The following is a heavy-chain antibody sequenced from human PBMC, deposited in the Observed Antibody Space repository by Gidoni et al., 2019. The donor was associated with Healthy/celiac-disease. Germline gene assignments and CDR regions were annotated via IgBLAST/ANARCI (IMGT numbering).Heavy chain of an antibody. D-gene: IGHD1-1*01. CDR2: IYYSGSN. V-gene: IGHV4-31*03. J-gene: IGHJ6*02. CDR1: GVSISSGGYY. Sequence: QVQLQYSGPGLVKPSQHLSLPCTVSGVSISSGGYYWSGISQPPGKGMEWIGYIYYSGSNYYNQSLKSRVTISVDTSKNQLSLKLSSVNAADTAVYYCASLQLRTPRYGMDVWGQGTTVTVSS. CDR3: ASLQLRTPRYGMDV.